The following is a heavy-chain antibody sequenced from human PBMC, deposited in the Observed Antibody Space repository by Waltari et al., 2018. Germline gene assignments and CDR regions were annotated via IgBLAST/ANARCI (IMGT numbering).Heavy chain of an antibody. V-gene: IGHV4-4*02. CDR3: ARDRGGGLYLDS. CDR1: GASMISYYF. D-gene: IGHD5-12*01. Sequence: QLQLQESGPGLVKPSGTLSPTSVVSGASMISYYFWSWVRQSPGKGLEWIGQVKRGGGTNYSPSFASRVTMSLDTSINHFSLNMHSATAADTAVYYCARDRGGGLYLDSWGRGILVSVSP. CDR2: VKRGGGT. J-gene: IGHJ4*02.